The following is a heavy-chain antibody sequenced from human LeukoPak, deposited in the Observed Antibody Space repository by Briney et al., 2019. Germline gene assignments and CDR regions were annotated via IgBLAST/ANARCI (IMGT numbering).Heavy chain of an antibody. CDR2: ISSSSSYI. CDR3: ARDVGNDY. CDR1: GFTFSSYA. Sequence: PGGSLRLSCSASGFTFSSYAMHWVRQAPGKGLEWVSSISSSSSYIYYADSVKGRFTISRDNAKNSLYLQMNSLRAEDTAVYYCARDVGNDYWGQGTLVTVSS. J-gene: IGHJ4*02. D-gene: IGHD1-26*01. V-gene: IGHV3-21*01.